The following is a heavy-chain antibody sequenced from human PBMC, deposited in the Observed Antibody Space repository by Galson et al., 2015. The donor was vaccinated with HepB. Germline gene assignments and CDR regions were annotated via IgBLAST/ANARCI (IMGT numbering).Heavy chain of an antibody. CDR1: GFTFSSYA. Sequence: SLRLSCATSGFTFSSYAMSWVRQAPGKGLEWVSAISGGGGSTYYADSVKGRFTISRDNSKNTLYLQMNSLRAEDTAVYYCAKDQAYSTTVVTPRAGFDYWGQGTLVTVSS. V-gene: IGHV3-23*01. D-gene: IGHD4-23*01. CDR2: ISGGGGST. J-gene: IGHJ4*02. CDR3: AKDQAYSTTVVTPRAGFDY.